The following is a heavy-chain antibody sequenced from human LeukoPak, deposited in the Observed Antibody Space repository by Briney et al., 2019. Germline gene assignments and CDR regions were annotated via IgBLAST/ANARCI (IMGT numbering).Heavy chain of an antibody. Sequence: ASVKVSCKASGYTFTGYYMHWVRQAPGQGLEWMGWINPNSGGTNYAQKFQGRVTMTRDTSISTAYMELSRLRSDDTAVYYCARENCSGGSCYSSVNWFDPWGQGTLVTVSS. J-gene: IGHJ5*02. D-gene: IGHD2-15*01. V-gene: IGHV1-2*02. CDR3: ARENCSGGSCYSSVNWFDP. CDR2: INPNSGGT. CDR1: GYTFTGYY.